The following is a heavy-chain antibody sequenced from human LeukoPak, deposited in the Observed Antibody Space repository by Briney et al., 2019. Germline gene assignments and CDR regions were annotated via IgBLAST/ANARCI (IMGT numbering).Heavy chain of an antibody. CDR3: ARGLIAAAGTTYYFDY. CDR1: GGSISSYY. D-gene: IGHD6-13*01. CDR2: IYTSGST. Sequence: SETLSLTCTVSGGSISSYYWSWIRQPAGKGLEWIGRIYTSGSTNYNPSLTSRVTMSVDTSKNQFSLKLSSVTAADTAVYYCARGLIAAAGTTYYFDYWGQGTLVTVSS. J-gene: IGHJ4*02. V-gene: IGHV4-4*07.